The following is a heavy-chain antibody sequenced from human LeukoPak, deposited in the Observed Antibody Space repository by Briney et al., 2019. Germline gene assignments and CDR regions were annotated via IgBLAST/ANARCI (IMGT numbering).Heavy chain of an antibody. CDR3: ARHLTDYYDSSGYYYNY. Sequence: GASVKVSCKASGYTFTSYYVYWVRQAPGQGLEWMGWINPNSGGTNYAQKFQGRVTMTRDTSISTAYMELSRLRSDDTAVYYCARHLTDYYDSSGYYYNYWGQGTLVTVSS. V-gene: IGHV1-2*02. D-gene: IGHD3-22*01. CDR2: INPNSGGT. J-gene: IGHJ4*02. CDR1: GYTFTSYY.